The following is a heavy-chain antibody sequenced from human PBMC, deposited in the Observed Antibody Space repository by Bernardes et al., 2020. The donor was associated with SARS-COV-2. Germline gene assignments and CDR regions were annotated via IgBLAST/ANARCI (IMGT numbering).Heavy chain of an antibody. CDR3: ATTPQYEYTRVFDF. D-gene: IGHD2-15*01. J-gene: IGHJ4*02. V-gene: IGHV3-30*03. Sequence: GGSLRLSCAASGFTFSSYGMHWVRQAPGTGLEWVAVISYDGGEQFYADSVKGRFTISRDNSKNTLYLQMNSLRAEDTAVYYCATTPQYEYTRVFDFWGQGTLVTVSS. CDR2: ISYDGGEQ. CDR1: GFTFSSYG.